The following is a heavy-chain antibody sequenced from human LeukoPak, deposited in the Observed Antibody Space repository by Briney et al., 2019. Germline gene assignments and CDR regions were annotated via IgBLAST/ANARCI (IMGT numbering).Heavy chain of an antibody. CDR2: ISGSGGST. J-gene: IGHJ4*02. Sequence: PGGSLRLSCAASGFTFSSYGMSWVRQAPGKGLEWVSAISGSGGSTYYADSVKGRFTISRDNAKNSLYLQMNSLRAEDTAVYYCARKNGLDYWGQGTLVTVSS. CDR3: ARKNGLDY. CDR1: GFTFSSYG. V-gene: IGHV3-23*01.